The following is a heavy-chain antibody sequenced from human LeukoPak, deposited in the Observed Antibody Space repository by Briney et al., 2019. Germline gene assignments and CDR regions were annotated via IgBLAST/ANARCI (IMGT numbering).Heavy chain of an antibody. CDR3: ARIARRIAAANEPVAFDI. Sequence: GESLKISCKGSGYSFTSYWIGWVRQMPGKGLEWMGIIYPGDSDTRYSPSFQGQVTISADKSISTAYLQWRSLKASDTAMYYCARIARRIAAANEPVAFDIWGQGTMVTVSS. J-gene: IGHJ3*02. V-gene: IGHV5-51*01. CDR2: IYPGDSDT. CDR1: GYSFTSYW. D-gene: IGHD6-13*01.